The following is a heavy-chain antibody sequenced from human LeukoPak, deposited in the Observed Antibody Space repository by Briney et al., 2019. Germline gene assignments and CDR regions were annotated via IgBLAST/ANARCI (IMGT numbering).Heavy chain of an antibody. CDR1: GYTFTYYY. V-gene: IGHV1-46*01. CDR3: ATIPASDAKYFQH. CDR2: INPSSGST. D-gene: IGHD2-2*01. J-gene: IGHJ1*01. Sequence: GASVKVSCKASGYTFTYYYMHWVRQAPGQGLEWMGIINPSSGSTSYAQKFQGRVTMTRDTSTSTVYMDVSSLRSDDTAVYYCATIPASDAKYFQHWGQGTLVTVSS.